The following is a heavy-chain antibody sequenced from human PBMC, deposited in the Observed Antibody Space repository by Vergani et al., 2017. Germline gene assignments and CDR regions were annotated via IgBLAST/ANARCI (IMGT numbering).Heavy chain of an antibody. CDR2: ISSDGKST. Sequence: LESGGGLVQPGGSIRLSCFGSGFTFSTFNMHCVRQIPGKGLEYISGISSDGKSTNYAKSVKGRFIVTRDNSKNSLHLQMGNLRVEDTGIYYCSKDEQYTAPWERGYFHVLDVWGQGTTVSVSS. D-gene: IGHD1-26*01. CDR1: GFTFSTFN. V-gene: IGHV3-64*01. CDR3: SKDEQYTAPWERGYFHVLDV. J-gene: IGHJ6*02.